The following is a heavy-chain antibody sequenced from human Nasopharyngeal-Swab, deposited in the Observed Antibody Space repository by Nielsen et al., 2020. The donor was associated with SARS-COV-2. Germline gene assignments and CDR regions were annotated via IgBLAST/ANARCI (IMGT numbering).Heavy chain of an antibody. Sequence: GGSLRLSCAASGFTFSSYSMNWVRQAPGKGLEWVSSISSSSSYIYYADSVKGRFTISRDNAKNSLYLQMNSLRAEDTAVYYCARDLGYSSSSRGMDVWGQGTTVTVSS. CDR1: GFTFSSYS. J-gene: IGHJ6*02. V-gene: IGHV3-21*01. D-gene: IGHD6-6*01. CDR2: ISSSSSYI. CDR3: ARDLGYSSSSRGMDV.